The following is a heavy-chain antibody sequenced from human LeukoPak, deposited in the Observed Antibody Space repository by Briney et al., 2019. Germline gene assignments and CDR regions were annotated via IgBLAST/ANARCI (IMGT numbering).Heavy chain of an antibody. CDR2: ISAYDGST. CDR1: GYTFTNNA. CDR3: ASHLYGTDWYYFDY. V-gene: IGHV1-18*01. J-gene: IGHJ4*02. D-gene: IGHD6-19*01. Sequence: GASVKVSCKASGYTFTNNAITWVRQAPGQGFEWMGWISAYDGSTLYAQNLQGRVTVTTDTSTSTAYMELTSLRSDDTAVYYCASHLYGTDWYYFDYWGQGTLVTVSS.